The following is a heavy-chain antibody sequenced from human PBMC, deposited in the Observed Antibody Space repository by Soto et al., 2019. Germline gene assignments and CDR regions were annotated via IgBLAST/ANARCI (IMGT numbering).Heavy chain of an antibody. CDR3: AGDIDYDFWSGYPWGGCFDP. CDR1: GFTFSSYW. V-gene: IGHV3-7*01. D-gene: IGHD3-3*01. CDR2: IKQDGSGK. Sequence: GGSLRLSCAASGFTFSSYWMSWVRQAPGKGLEWVANIKQDGSGKYYVDSVKGRFTISRDNAKNSLYLQMNSLRAEDTAVYYCAGDIDYDFWSGYPWGGCFDPWGQGTLVTVSS. J-gene: IGHJ5*02.